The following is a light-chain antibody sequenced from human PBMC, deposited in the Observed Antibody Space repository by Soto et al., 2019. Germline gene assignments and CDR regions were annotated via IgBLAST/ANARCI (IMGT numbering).Light chain of an antibody. J-gene: IGLJ1*01. V-gene: IGLV2-8*01. CDR1: SSDVGGYNF. Sequence: QPVLTQPPSASGSPGQSVTISCTGTSSDVGGYNFVSWYQQHPGKAPKLIIYEVTKRPSGVPDRFSGSKSGNTASLTVSGLQAEDEADYYCSSYSGTNNYVFGTGTKVTVL. CDR3: SSYSGTNNYV. CDR2: EVT.